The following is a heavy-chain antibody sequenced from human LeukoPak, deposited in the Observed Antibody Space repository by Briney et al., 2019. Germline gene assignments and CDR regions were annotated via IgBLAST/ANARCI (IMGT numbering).Heavy chain of an antibody. CDR2: IYTSGST. V-gene: IGHV4-4*07. J-gene: IGHJ4*02. CDR1: GGSISSYY. D-gene: IGHD6-19*01. Sequence: SETLSLTCTVSGGSISSYYWSWIRQPAGKGLEWIGRIYTSGSTNYNPSLKSRVTMSVDTSKNQFSLKLSSVTAADTAVYYCAREGYSSGWSIRDYWGQGTLVTVSS. CDR3: AREGYSSGWSIRDY.